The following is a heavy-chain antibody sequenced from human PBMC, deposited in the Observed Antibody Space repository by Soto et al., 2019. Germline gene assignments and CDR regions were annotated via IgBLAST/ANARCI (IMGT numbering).Heavy chain of an antibody. CDR2: IYYSGST. CDR1: GGSISSGGYF. D-gene: IGHD6-13*01. J-gene: IGHJ6*02. Sequence: PSETLSLTCAVSGGSISSGGYFWSWIRQPPGKGLEWIGYIYYSGSTNYNPSLKSRVTISVDTSKNQFSLKLSSVTAADTAVYYCARHPSAGSWYGRTYYYYGMDVWGQGTTVTVSS. CDR3: ARHPSAGSWYGRTYYYYGMDV. V-gene: IGHV4-61*08.